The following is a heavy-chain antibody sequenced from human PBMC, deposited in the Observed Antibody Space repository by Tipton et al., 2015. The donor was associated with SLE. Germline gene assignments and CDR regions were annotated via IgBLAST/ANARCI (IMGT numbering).Heavy chain of an antibody. CDR3: ARGDITIFGVVITTAPFDH. CDR2: ISGSGGST. CDR1: GFTFSSYA. J-gene: IGHJ4*02. V-gene: IGHV3-23*01. Sequence: SLRLSCAASGFTFSSYAMSWVRQVPGKGLEWVSGISGSGGSTYNADSVKGRFTISRDNSMNTLYLQMNSLRAEDTAVYYCARGDITIFGVVITTAPFDHWGQGTLVTVSS. D-gene: IGHD3-3*01.